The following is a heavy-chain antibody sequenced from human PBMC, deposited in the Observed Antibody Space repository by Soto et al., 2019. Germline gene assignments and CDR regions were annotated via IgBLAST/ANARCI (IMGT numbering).Heavy chain of an antibody. CDR1: GYTFENYV. CDR2: MHAGTGNK. V-gene: IGHV1-3*01. J-gene: IGHJ6*02. D-gene: IGHD2-21*01. CDR3: ARVVDLRPATYSGMDV. Sequence: ASVKVSCQAFGYTFENYVIHWVRQAPGHGLEWLGYMHAGTGNKHSSHLFQDRLILTRETSATTAYLELSGLTSDDTAIYYCARVVDLRPATYSGMDVWGPGTRVTVSS.